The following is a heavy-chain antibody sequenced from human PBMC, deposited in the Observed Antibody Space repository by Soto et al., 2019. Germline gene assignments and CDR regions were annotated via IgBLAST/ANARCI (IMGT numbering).Heavy chain of an antibody. CDR2: IKQDGSEK. CDR1: GFTFSSYW. D-gene: IGHD3-3*01. Sequence: GGSLRLSCAASGFTFSSYWMSWVRQAPGKGLEWVANIKQDGSEKYYVDSVKGRFTISRDNAKNSLYLQMNSLRAEDTAVYYCARDRAYDFWSGYYMDVWGKGTTVTVSS. J-gene: IGHJ6*03. V-gene: IGHV3-7*01. CDR3: ARDRAYDFWSGYYMDV.